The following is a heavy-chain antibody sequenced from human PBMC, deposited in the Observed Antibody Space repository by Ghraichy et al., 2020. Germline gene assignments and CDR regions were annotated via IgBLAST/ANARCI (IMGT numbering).Heavy chain of an antibody. CDR2: ISAYNGDT. J-gene: IGHJ4*02. CDR1: GYTFTNYG. CDR3: GRMGEYSSSYHF. D-gene: IGHD6-6*01. V-gene: IGHV1-18*04. Sequence: ASVKVSCKASGYTFTNYGISWVRQAPGQGLEWMGWISAYNGDTNYAQKLQGRVTMTTDTSTSTAYMELRSLRSDDTAVYYCGRMGEYSSSYHFWGQGTLVTVSS.